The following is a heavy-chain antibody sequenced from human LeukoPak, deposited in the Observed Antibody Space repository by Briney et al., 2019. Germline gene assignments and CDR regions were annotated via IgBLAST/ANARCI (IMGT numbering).Heavy chain of an antibody. CDR1: GYTFTGYY. J-gene: IGHJ4*02. V-gene: IGHV1-2*02. CDR3: ARDNDSFGESPGDY. D-gene: IGHD3-10*01. CDR2: INPNSGGT. Sequence: GSVKVSCKASGYTFTGYYMHWVRHAPGQGLEWMGWINPNSGGTNYAQKFQGRVTMTRDTSISTAYMELSRLRSDDTAVYYCARDNDSFGESPGDYRGQGTLVTVAS.